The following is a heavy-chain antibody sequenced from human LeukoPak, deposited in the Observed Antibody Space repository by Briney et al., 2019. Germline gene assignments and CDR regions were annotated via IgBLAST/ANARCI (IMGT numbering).Heavy chain of an antibody. CDR1: GYTFTGYY. CDR3: ARDPSINWNDRFDP. D-gene: IGHD1-1*01. Sequence: ASVKVSCEASGYTFTGYYMHWVRQAPGQGLEWMGWINPNSGGTNYAQKFQGRVTMTRDTSISTAYMELSRLRSDDTAVYYCARDPSINWNDRFDPWGQGTLVTVSS. J-gene: IGHJ5*02. V-gene: IGHV1-2*02. CDR2: INPNSGGT.